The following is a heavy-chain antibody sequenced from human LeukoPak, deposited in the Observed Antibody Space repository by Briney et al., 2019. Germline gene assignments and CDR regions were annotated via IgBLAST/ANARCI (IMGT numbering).Heavy chain of an antibody. Sequence: ASVKVSCKASGYTFTSYYMHWVRQAPGQGLECMGIINPSGGSTSYAQKFQGRVTMTRDTSTSTVYMELSSLRSEDTAVYYCARGVWELGTDEPGYYFDYWGQGTLVTVSS. J-gene: IGHJ4*02. CDR1: GYTFTSYY. D-gene: IGHD1-26*01. V-gene: IGHV1-46*01. CDR3: ARGVWELGTDEPGYYFDY. CDR2: INPSGGST.